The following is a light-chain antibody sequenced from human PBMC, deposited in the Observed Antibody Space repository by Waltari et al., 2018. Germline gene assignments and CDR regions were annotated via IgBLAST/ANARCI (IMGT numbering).Light chain of an antibody. CDR3: AAWDDSLIWV. Sequence: QSVLTQPPSASGTPGQRVTISCSGSTSNIGSNTVNWYRQLPGTAPKLLLYTNNPRPSGVPDRFSGSKSGTSATLAIIGLQSEDEADYYGAAWDDSLIWVFGGGTKLTVL. J-gene: IGLJ3*02. V-gene: IGLV1-44*01. CDR1: TSNIGSNT. CDR2: TNN.